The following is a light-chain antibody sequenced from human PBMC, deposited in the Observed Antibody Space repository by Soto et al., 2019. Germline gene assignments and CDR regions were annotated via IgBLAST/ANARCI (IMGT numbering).Light chain of an antibody. J-gene: IGLJ3*02. CDR1: SSNIGAGYD. V-gene: IGLV1-40*01. CDR3: QSYDTTLSSWV. Sequence: QSVLTRAPSVSGAPGQRVPVSCTGSSSNIGAGYDVQWYQHLPGTAPKLLIHGNTNRPSGVPDRFSGSKSGTSASLAITALQAEDEGDYYCQSYDTTLSSWVFGGGTKVTVL. CDR2: GNT.